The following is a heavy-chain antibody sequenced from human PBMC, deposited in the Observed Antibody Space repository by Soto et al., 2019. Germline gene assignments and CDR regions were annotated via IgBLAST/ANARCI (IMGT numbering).Heavy chain of an antibody. V-gene: IGHV1-18*01. CDR3: ARAPLTYIGGSVIWFDP. CDR2: ISAYNGNT. J-gene: IGHJ5*02. CDR1: GYAFTSYG. D-gene: IGHD1-26*01. Sequence: GASVKVSCKASGYAFTSYGISWVRQATGQGLEWMGWISAYNGNTNYAQKLQGRVTMTTDTSTSTAYMELRSLRSDDTAVYYCARAPLTYIGGSVIWFDPWGQGTLVTVSS.